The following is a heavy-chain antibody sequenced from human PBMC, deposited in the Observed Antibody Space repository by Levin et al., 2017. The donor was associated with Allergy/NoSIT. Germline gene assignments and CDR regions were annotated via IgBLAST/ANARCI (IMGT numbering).Heavy chain of an antibody. CDR2: IIGSGSET. J-gene: IGHJ5*02. V-gene: IGHV3-23*01. CDR3: ARGRLTTAGSHQDGRNNWFDP. D-gene: IGHD4/OR15-4a*01. CDR1: GFTFSSYA. Sequence: GGSLRLSCAASGFTFSSYAMTWVRQGPGKGLEWVSFIIGSGSETYYADSVKGRFTISRDNSKNTLYLQMNSLRAEDTAVYYCARGRLTTAGSHQDGRNNWFDPWGPGTLVTVSS.